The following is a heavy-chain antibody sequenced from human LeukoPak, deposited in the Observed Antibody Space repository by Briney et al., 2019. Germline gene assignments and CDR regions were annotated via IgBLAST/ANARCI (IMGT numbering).Heavy chain of an antibody. CDR2: INHSGST. V-gene: IGHV4-39*01. CDR3: ARSLLWPTGTSDI. CDR1: GGSVSSGSYY. J-gene: IGHJ3*02. D-gene: IGHD2-8*02. Sequence: PSETLSLTCTVSGGSVSSGSYYWSWIRQPPGKGLEWIGEINHSGSTTYNPSLKSRVTFSVDTSKNQLSLKLNSLTAADTAVYFCARSLLWPTGTSDIWGQGTMVAVSS.